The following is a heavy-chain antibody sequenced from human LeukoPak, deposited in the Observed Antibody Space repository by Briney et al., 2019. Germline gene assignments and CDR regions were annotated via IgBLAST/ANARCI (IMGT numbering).Heavy chain of an antibody. J-gene: IGHJ3*02. CDR3: ARPSYGFWSGSLDI. D-gene: IGHD3/OR15-3a*01. CDR2: INPNSGAT. CDR1: GYTFTGYY. V-gene: IGHV1-2*02. Sequence: ASVKVSCKASGYTFTGYYIHWVRQAPGQGLEWLGWINPNSGATSYAQKFQGRVTMTRDTSISTAYVEVNRLRFDDTAVYFCARPSYGFWSGSLDIWGQGTVVTVSS.